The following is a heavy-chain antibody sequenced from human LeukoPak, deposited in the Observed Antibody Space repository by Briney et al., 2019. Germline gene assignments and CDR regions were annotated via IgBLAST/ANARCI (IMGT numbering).Heavy chain of an antibody. J-gene: IGHJ5*02. CDR2: INTNTGNP. Sequence: ASVKVSCKASGYTFTSYAMNWVRQAPGQGLEWMGWINTNTGNPTYAQGFTGRFVFSLDTSVSTAYLQISSLKAEDTAVYYCARNMDTARVTRASWFDPWGQGTLVTVSS. CDR3: ARNMDTARVTRASWFDP. CDR1: GYTFTSYA. D-gene: IGHD5-18*01. V-gene: IGHV7-4-1*02.